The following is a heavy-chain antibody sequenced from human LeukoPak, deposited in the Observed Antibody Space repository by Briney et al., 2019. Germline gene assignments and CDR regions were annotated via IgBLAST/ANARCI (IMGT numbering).Heavy chain of an antibody. D-gene: IGHD3-3*01. J-gene: IGHJ1*01. CDR3: ARDIRGVVTIFGVAPPPSFQH. Sequence: GASVKVSCKASGYTFTGYYMHWVRQAPGQGLEWMGRINPNSGGTNYAQKFQGRVTMTRDTSISTAYMELSRLRSDDTAVYYCARDIRGVVTIFGVAPPPSFQHWGQGTLVTVSS. CDR1: GYTFTGYY. V-gene: IGHV1-2*06. CDR2: INPNSGGT.